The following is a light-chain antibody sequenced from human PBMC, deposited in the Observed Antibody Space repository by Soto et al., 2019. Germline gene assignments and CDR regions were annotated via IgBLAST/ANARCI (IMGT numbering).Light chain of an antibody. Sequence: QSALTQPPSASGPPGQSVTISCTGTRSDVGGYNYVSWYQQHPGKAPKLVIYEVSKRPSGVPDRFSGSKSGNTASLTVSGLQAEDEADYYCSSYAGSNNFGVFGTGTKVTVL. CDR3: SSYAGSNNFGV. J-gene: IGLJ1*01. CDR2: EVS. CDR1: RSDVGGYNY. V-gene: IGLV2-8*01.